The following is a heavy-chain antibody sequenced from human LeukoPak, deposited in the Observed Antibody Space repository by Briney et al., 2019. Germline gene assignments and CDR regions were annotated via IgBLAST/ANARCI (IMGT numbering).Heavy chain of an antibody. CDR1: GFIFSHYG. CDR2: IWSDGSNR. CDR3: ARDAQRGFDYSNSLKY. J-gene: IGHJ4*01. D-gene: IGHD4-11*01. Sequence: PGGSLRLSCVASGFIFSHYGMHWVRQAPGKGLEWVAVIWSDGSNRFYADSVKGRSTISRDNSQNTVSLEMNSLRVDDTAIYYCARDAQRGFDYSNSLKYWGHGTLVTVSS. V-gene: IGHV3-33*01.